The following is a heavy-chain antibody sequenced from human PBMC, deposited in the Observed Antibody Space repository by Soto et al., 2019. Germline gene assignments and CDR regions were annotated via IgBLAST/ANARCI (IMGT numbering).Heavy chain of an antibody. D-gene: IGHD2-21*02. J-gene: IGHJ6*02. Sequence: SETLSLTCTIAGGSIGSSSYYWGWNSQPPGKGLEWIGSIYYSGSTYYNPSLKSRVTISVDTSKNQFSLKLSSVTAADTAVYYCARQVVVTTPDYYYGMDVWGQGTTVTVSS. V-gene: IGHV4-39*01. CDR2: IYYSGST. CDR1: GGSIGSSSYY. CDR3: ARQVVVTTPDYYYGMDV.